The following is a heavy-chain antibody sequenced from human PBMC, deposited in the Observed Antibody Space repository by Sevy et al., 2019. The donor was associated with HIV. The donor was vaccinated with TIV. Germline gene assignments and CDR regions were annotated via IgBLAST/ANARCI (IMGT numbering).Heavy chain of an antibody. CDR2: IFHTGST. D-gene: IGHD4-17*01. CDR1: GGSISSGAYS. V-gene: IGHV4-30-2*01. CDR3: VRDGGTVTTPGYFDY. J-gene: IGHJ4*02. Sequence: SETLSLTCTVSGGSISSGAYSWNWIRQPPGKGLEWIGYIFHTGSTYYTPSLKSRVIVSVDRSKNQFSLKMTSVTAADTAVYYCVRDGGTVTTPGYFDYWGQGTLVTVSS.